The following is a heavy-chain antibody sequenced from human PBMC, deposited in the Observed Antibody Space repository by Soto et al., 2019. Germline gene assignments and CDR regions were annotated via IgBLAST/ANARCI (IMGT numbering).Heavy chain of an antibody. D-gene: IGHD3-16*01. Sequence: PGESLNICCKGSVYSFTSYWIGWVRQMPGKGRELMGIIYPGYSDTRYRPSVQVHVTISGEKSIRTAYLQWSSLKASDTAMYYCARLYPGGYYYYYGMDVWGQGTTVTVSS. J-gene: IGHJ6*02. V-gene: IGHV5-51*01. CDR3: ARLYPGGYYYYYGMDV. CDR1: VYSFTSYW. CDR2: IYPGYSDT.